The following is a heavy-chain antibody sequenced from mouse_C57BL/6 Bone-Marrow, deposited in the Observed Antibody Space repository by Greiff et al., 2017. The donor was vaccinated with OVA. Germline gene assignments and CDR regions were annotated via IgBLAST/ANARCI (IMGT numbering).Heavy chain of an antibody. Sequence: QVQLQQSGAELVRPGTSVKVSCKASGYAFTNYLIEWVKQRPGQGLEWIGVINPGSGGTNYNEKFKGKATLTADKSSSTAYMQLSSLTSEDSAVYCWACYGRGELYCGDYWYFDDWGKGTTVTVSS. CDR3: ACYGRGELYCGDYWYFDD. J-gene: IGHJ1*03. CDR2: INPGSGGT. CDR1: GYAFTNYL. V-gene: IGHV1-54*01. D-gene: IGHD2-13*01.